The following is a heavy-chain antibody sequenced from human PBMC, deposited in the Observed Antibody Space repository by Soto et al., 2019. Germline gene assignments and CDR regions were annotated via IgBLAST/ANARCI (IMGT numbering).Heavy chain of an antibody. CDR1: GGSISSYY. CDR2: IYYSGST. J-gene: IGHJ6*02. CDR3: ARDSGSYELARGHYHYGMDV. Sequence: SETLSLTCTVSGGSISSYYWSWTRQPPGKGLEWIGYIYYSGSTNYNPFLKSRVTISVDTSKNQFSLKLVSVTAADTAVYYCARDSGSYELARGHYHYGMDVWGQGTTVTVSS. D-gene: IGHD1-26*01. V-gene: IGHV4-59*01.